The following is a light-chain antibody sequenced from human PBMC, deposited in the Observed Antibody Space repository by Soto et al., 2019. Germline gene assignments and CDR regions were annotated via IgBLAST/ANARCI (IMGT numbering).Light chain of an antibody. CDR1: QSVSGW. J-gene: IGKJ1*01. V-gene: IGKV1-5*03. CDR3: QQYNSYPWT. Sequence: DIQMTQSPSTLSASVGDTVTVTCRASQSVSGWLAWYQQKPGEAPKLLIHKASNLESGVPSRFSGSGSGTEFTLTISSLQPDDFATYYCQQYNSYPWTFGQGTKVDIK. CDR2: KAS.